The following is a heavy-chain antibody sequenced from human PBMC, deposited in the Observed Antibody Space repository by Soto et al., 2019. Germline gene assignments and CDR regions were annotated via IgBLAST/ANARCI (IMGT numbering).Heavy chain of an antibody. J-gene: IGHJ5*02. CDR1: GGSISSYY. V-gene: IGHV4-59*12. Sequence: PSETLSLTCTVSGGSISSYYWSWIRQPPGKGLEWIGEINHSGSTNYNPSLKSRVTISVDTSKNQFSLKLSSVTAADTAVYYCARAWFGRHLNWFDPWGQGTLVTVSS. CDR2: INHSGST. D-gene: IGHD3-10*01. CDR3: ARAWFGRHLNWFDP.